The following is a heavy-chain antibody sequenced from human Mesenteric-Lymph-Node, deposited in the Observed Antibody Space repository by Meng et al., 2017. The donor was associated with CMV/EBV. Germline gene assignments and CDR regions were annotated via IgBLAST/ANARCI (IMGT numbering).Heavy chain of an antibody. CDR2: INHSGST. V-gene: IGHV4-34*01. D-gene: IGHD3-10*01. CDR1: SFSGYY. J-gene: IGHJ5*02. Sequence: SFSGYYWSWIRQPPGKGPEWIGEINHSGSTNYNPSLKSRVTISVDTSKNQFSLKLSSVTAADTAVYYCARDYYYGSGSYYKSRWFDPWGQGTLVTVSS. CDR3: ARDYYYGSGSYYKSRWFDP.